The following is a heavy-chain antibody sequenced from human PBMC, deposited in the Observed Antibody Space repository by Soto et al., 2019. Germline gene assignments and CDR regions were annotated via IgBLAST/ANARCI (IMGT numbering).Heavy chain of an antibody. CDR2: ISYDGSNK. V-gene: IGHV3-30-3*01. Sequence: GGSLRLSCAASGFTFSSYAMHWVRQAPGKGLEWVAVISYDGSNKYYADSVKGRFTISRDNSKNTLYLQMNSLRAEDTAVYYCARGSIVRVVAAPQPQYFQHWGQGTLVTVSS. CDR3: ARGSIVRVVAAPQPQYFQH. D-gene: IGHD2-15*01. J-gene: IGHJ1*01. CDR1: GFTFSSYA.